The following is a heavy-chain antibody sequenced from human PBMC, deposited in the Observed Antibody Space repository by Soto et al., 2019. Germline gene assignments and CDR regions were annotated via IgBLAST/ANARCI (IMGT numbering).Heavy chain of an antibody. J-gene: IGHJ4*02. CDR1: GFTFKTAW. D-gene: IGHD1-26*01. Sequence: GGSLRLSCAASGFTFKTAWMNWVRQTPGKGLQWGGRIKSRINGETIDYAAPVKGRFSISRDDSKNTLFLQMNALNTEDTAMYYFAADLPEWAASDPDYWGQGILVHVSS. CDR3: AADLPEWAASDPDY. CDR2: IKSRINGETI. V-gene: IGHV3-15*07.